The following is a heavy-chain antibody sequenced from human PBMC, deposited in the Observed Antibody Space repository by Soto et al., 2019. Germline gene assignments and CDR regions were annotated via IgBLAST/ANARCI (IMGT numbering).Heavy chain of an antibody. CDR3: ARVRGGCSGGSCYPVPEDDAFDI. CDR2: INWNGGST. V-gene: IGHV3-20*01. CDR1: GFTFDDYG. Sequence: GGSLRLSCAASGFTFDDYGMSWVRQAPGKGLEWVSGINWNGGSTGYADSVKGRFTISRDNAKNSLYLQMNSLRAEDTALYHCARVRGGCSGGSCYPVPEDDAFDIWGQGTMVTVSS. J-gene: IGHJ3*02. D-gene: IGHD2-15*01.